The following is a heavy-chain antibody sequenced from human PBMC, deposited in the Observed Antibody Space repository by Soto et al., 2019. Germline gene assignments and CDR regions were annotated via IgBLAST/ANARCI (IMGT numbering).Heavy chain of an antibody. CDR3: ARDDCSSTSCYSPYYDGLDV. CDR1: GFSFTSYA. D-gene: IGHD2-2*01. CDR2: ISSIGDTT. Sequence: PGGSLRLSCAASGFSFTSYAMHWIRQAPGKGLEYVSTISSIGDTTYYANSVKGRFTISRDNSKSTLYLQMGSLRAEDMAVYYCARDDCSSTSCYSPYYDGLDVWGQGTTVTVSS. V-gene: IGHV3-64*01. J-gene: IGHJ6*02.